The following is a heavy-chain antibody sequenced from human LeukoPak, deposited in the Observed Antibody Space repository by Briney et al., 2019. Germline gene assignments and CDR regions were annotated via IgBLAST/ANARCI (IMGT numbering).Heavy chain of an antibody. J-gene: IGHJ5*02. CDR3: ARESYEYCSSTSCQNWFDP. V-gene: IGHV4-34*01. CDR2: INHSGST. CDR1: GGSFSGHY. D-gene: IGHD2-2*01. Sequence: SETLSLTCAVYGGSFSGHYWSWIRQPPGKGLEWIGEINHSGSTNYNPSLKSRVTIPVDTSKNQFSLKLSSVTAADTAVYYCARESYEYCSSTSCQNWFDPWGQGTLVTVSS.